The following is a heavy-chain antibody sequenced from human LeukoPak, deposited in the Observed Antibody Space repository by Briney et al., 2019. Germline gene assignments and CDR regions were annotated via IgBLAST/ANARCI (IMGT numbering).Heavy chain of an antibody. J-gene: IGHJ5*02. V-gene: IGHV3-7*05. D-gene: IGHD1-26*01. CDR3: ARAWELDP. CDR1: GFPFSRYW. CDR2: IKQDGSEK. Sequence: GGSLRLSCAASGFPFSRYWLSWVRQAPGKGLEWVANIKQDGSEKYYVDSVKGRFTISRDNAKNSLYLQMNSLRVEDTAVYYCARAWELDPWGQGALVTVSS.